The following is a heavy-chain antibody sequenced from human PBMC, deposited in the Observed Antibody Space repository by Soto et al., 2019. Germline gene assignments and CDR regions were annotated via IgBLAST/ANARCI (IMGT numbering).Heavy chain of an antibody. V-gene: IGHV4-34*01. J-gene: IGHJ5*02. Sequence: SETLSLTCAVYGGSFSGYYWSWIRQPPGKGLEWIGEINHSGSTNYNPSLKSRVTISVDTSKNQFSLKLSSVTAADTTVYYCARSARRDDYIWGSYLRPYNWFDPWGQGTLVTVSS. CDR1: GGSFSGYY. CDR3: ARSARRDDYIWGSYLRPYNWFDP. D-gene: IGHD3-16*02. CDR2: INHSGST.